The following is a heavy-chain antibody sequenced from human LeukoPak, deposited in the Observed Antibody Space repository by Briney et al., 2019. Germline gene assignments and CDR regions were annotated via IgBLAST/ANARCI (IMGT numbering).Heavy chain of an antibody. V-gene: IGHV3-7*01. J-gene: IGHJ6*02. CDR2: IKQDGSER. Sequence: VGALRLSCAASGFSFSGYWMSWVRQAPGKGLEWVANIKQDGSERYYVDSVKGRFTISRDNAKNSLYLQMNSLRAEDTAVYYCARDLLWFGELVPALDVWGQGTTVTVSS. CDR3: ARDLLWFGELVPALDV. D-gene: IGHD3-10*01. CDR1: GFSFSGYW.